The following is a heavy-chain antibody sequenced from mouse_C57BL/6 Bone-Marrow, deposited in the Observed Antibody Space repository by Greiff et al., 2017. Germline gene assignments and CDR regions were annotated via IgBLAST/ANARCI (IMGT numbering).Heavy chain of an antibody. CDR1: GYTFTSYG. V-gene: IGHV1-81*01. CDR2: IYPRSGNT. Sequence: LQESGAELARPGASVKLSCKASGYTFTSYGISWVKQRTGQGLEWIGEIYPRSGNTYYNEKFKGKATLTADKSSSTAYMELRSLTSEDSAVYFCASVYYYGSSYDYWGQGTTLTVSS. J-gene: IGHJ2*01. CDR3: ASVYYYGSSYDY. D-gene: IGHD1-1*01.